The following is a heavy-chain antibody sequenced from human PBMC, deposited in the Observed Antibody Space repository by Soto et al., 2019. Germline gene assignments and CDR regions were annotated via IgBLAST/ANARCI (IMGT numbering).Heavy chain of an antibody. CDR2: IYYSGST. CDR3: AFEGAFGVATAFYY. CDR1: GGSISSSSYY. D-gene: IGHD3-3*01. J-gene: IGHJ4*02. Sequence: SETLSLTCTVSGGSISSSSYYWGWTRQPPGKGLEWIGSIYYSGSTYYNPSLKSRVTISVDTSKNQFSLKLSSVTAADTAVYYCAFEGAFGVATAFYYWGQENVLPVSS. V-gene: IGHV4-39*01.